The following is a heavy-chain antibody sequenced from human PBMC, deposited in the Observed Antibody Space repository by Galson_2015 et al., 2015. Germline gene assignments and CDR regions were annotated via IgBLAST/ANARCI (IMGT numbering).Heavy chain of an antibody. J-gene: IGHJ4*02. D-gene: IGHD6-19*01. V-gene: IGHV3-30*19. CDR3: ARDRAAVAAKDPYFDY. CDR1: GFTFSSYG. CDR2: ISYDGTNK. Sequence: SLRLSCAASGFTFSSYGMHWVRQAPGKGLEWVSVISYDGTNKNYADSVKGRFTISRDNSKNMLYLQMNSLRAEDTAVYYCARDRAAVAAKDPYFDYWGQGTLVTVSS.